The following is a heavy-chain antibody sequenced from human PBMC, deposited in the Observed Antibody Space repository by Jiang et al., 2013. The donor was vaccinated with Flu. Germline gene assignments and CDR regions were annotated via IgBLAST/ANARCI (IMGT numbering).Heavy chain of an antibody. Sequence: AQKFQGRVTMTEDTSTDTAYMELSSLRSEDTAVYYCATNGCSSTSCYIDYFDYWGQGTLVTVSS. CDR3: ATNGCSSTSCYIDYFDY. J-gene: IGHJ4*02. V-gene: IGHV1-24*01. D-gene: IGHD2-2*02.